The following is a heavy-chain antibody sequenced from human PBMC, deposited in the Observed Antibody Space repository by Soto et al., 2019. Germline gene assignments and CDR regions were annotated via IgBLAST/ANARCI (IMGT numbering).Heavy chain of an antibody. D-gene: IGHD4-17*01. CDR1: GYTFTSYG. J-gene: IGHJ6*03. CDR2: ISAYNGNT. V-gene: IGHV1-18*01. Sequence: QVQLVQSGAEVKKPGASVKVSCKASGYTFTSYGISWVRQAPGQGLEWMGWISAYNGNTNYAQKLQGRVTMTTDTSTSTAYRELRSLRSDDTAVYYCARAGYFTVDRYYYMDVWGKGTTVTVSS. CDR3: ARAGYFTVDRYYYMDV.